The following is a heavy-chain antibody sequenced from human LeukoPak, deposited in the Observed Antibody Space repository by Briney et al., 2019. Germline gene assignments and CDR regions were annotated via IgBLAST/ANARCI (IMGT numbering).Heavy chain of an antibody. V-gene: IGHV1-2*02. CDR2: INPNSGGT. CDR3: ARGVGAPNWFDP. D-gene: IGHD1-26*01. CDR1: GYTFTGYH. J-gene: IGHJ5*02. Sequence: ASVKVSCKASGYTFTGYHMHWVRQAPGQGLEWMGWINPNSGGTNYAQKFQGRVTLTRDTPISTAYMELTRLTSDDTAVYYCARGVGAPNWFDPWGQGTLVTVSS.